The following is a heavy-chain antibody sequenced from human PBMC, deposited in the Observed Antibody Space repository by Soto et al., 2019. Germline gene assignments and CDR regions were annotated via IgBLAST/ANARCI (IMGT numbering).Heavy chain of an antibody. CDR1: GYIFNAFY. D-gene: IGHD4-17*01. CDR3: ARVALGYDYADV. Sequence: ASVKVSCKAFGYIFNAFYMHWVRQAPGQGLEWMGVINPSGDGTSYAQKFQGRVTMTRDTSTSTVYMELSSLRSEDTAVYYCARVALGYDYADVWGQGTTVTVSS. J-gene: IGHJ6*02. V-gene: IGHV1-46*02. CDR2: INPSGDGT.